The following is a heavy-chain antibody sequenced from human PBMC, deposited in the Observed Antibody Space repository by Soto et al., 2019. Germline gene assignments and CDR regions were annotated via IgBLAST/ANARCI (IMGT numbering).Heavy chain of an antibody. CDR3: ARAFFYRGSGSRGYSFDAFDF. D-gene: IGHD3-22*01. V-gene: IGHV1-18*01. J-gene: IGHJ3*01. CDR2: ISAHTGSS. CDR1: GYTFTSSG. Sequence: VASVKVSCKASGYTFTSSGMSWVRQAPGQGLEWMGWISAHTGSSEYAQRFQGRVTMTTDRSTSTAYMELRSLRSDDTSVYYCARAFFYRGSGSRGYSFDAFDFWGPGTLVTVSS.